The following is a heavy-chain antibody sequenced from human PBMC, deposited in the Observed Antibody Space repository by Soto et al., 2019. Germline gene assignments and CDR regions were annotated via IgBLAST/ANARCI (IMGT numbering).Heavy chain of an antibody. Sequence: EVQLLASGGGLGQPGGSLRLSCSASGLGFTTYSMSWVRQPPGKGLEWVSGITGNGHNTYYAESVKGRFTISRDNSKNTLYLQMDSLRAEDAAEYYCASHQGIYKYYFDYWGQGTLVTVSS. CDR2: ITGNGHNT. CDR3: ASHQGIYKYYFDY. D-gene: IGHD1-1*01. V-gene: IGHV3-23*01. CDR1: GLGFTTYS. J-gene: IGHJ4*02.